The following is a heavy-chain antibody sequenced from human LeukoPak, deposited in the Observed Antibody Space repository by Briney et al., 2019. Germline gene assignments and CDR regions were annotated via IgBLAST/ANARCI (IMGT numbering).Heavy chain of an antibody. CDR3: ARMDRLSAAPTTDWFDP. CDR2: MNPNSGAT. Sequence: ASVKVSCKASGYPFTSYGINWVRQAAGQGLEWRGWMNPNSGATGYAQKFQCRVTMTRDTAISAAYMELSSLISDDTAVYYCARMDRLSAAPTTDWFDPWGQGTLVTVSS. V-gene: IGHV1-8*01. CDR1: GYPFTSYG. D-gene: IGHD4-11*01. J-gene: IGHJ5*02.